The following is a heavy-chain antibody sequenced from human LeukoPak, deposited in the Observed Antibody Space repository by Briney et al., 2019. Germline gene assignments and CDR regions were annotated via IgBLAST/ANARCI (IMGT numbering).Heavy chain of an antibody. D-gene: IGHD3-22*01. CDR2: INPNSGGT. Sequence: ASVKVSCKASGYTFTGYYMHWVRQAPGQGLEWMGWINPNSGGTNYAQKVQGRVTMTRDTSISTAYMELSRLRSDDTAVYYCAREDYYDSSGYYGPLVFDYWGQGTLVTVSS. J-gene: IGHJ4*02. CDR1: GYTFTGYY. V-gene: IGHV1-2*02. CDR3: AREDYYDSSGYYGPLVFDY.